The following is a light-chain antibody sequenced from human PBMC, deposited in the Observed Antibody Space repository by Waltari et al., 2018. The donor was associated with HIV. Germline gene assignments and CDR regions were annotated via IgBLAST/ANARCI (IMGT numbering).Light chain of an antibody. CDR2: FAS. CDR1: QNNGTS. J-gene: IGKJ2*01. V-gene: IGKV6-21*01. Sequence: ELVLTQSPDFQSVTPGENVTITCRARQNNGTSLHWYQQKPGQSPNLLIKFASQSFSGVPSRFSGSGSGTDFTLTINSLEAEDAATYYCLQSSTFPYTFGQGTKLEIK. CDR3: LQSSTFPYT.